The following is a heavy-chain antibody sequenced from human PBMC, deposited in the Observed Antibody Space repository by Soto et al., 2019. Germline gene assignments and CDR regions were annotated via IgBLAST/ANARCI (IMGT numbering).Heavy chain of an antibody. D-gene: IGHD3-3*01. CDR2: IYYSGST. CDR3: ARGVRDFWSGTSPFDY. Sequence: SETLSLTCTVSGGSISSGGYYWSWIRQHPGKGLEWIGYIYYSGSTYYNPSLKSRVTISVDTSKNQFSLKLSSVTAADTAVYYCARGVRDFWSGTSPFDYRGQGTLVTVPQ. CDR1: GGSISSGGYY. J-gene: IGHJ4*02. V-gene: IGHV4-31*03.